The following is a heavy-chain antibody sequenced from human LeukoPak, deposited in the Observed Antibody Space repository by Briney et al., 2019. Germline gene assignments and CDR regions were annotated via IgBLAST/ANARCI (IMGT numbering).Heavy chain of an antibody. D-gene: IGHD4-17*01. CDR3: ARETSNGDNFPDDY. CDR1: GGSLSRYS. CDR2: MSISVRI. Sequence: SETLSLTCTVSGGSLSRYSWNWIRQPVGKGLEWIGRMSISVRINHNPSLVSRVNISLDTSKNQISLNLRSVTATDTAIYYCARETSNGDNFPDDYWGQGTLVTASS. J-gene: IGHJ4*02. V-gene: IGHV4-4*07.